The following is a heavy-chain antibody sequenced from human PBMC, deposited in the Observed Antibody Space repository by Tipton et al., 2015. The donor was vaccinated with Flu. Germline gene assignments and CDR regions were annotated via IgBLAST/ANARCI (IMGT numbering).Heavy chain of an antibody. CDR1: GFTFGDYA. D-gene: IGHD2-21*01. J-gene: IGHJ6*03. CDR2: IRSKAYGGTT. CDR3: TRGANSPALFYYYYMDV. V-gene: IGHV3-49*04. Sequence: SLRLSCTASGFTFGDYAMSWVRQAPGKGLEWVGFIRSKAYGGTTEYAASVKGRFTISRDDSKSIAYLQMNSLKTEDTAVYYCTRGANSPALFYYYYMDVWGKGTTVTVSS.